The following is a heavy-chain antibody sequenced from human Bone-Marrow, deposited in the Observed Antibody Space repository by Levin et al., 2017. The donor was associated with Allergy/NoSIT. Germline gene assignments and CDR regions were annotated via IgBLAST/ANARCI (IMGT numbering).Heavy chain of an antibody. Sequence: PSETLSLTCSVSGDSISSVYLSWIRQSPGKGLEWIGYSDHTGNTNSNPSLKSRVTMSADTSKNQFSLRLHSVTAADTAVYYCARFYTSGWYWFDPWGQGTLVTVSS. CDR1: GDSISSVY. CDR3: ARFYTSGWYWFDP. D-gene: IGHD3-22*01. V-gene: IGHV4-59*01. J-gene: IGHJ5*02. CDR2: SDHTGNT.